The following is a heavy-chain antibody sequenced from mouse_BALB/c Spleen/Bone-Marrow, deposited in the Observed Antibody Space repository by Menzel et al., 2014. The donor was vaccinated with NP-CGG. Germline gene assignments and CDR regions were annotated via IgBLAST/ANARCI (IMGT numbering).Heavy chain of an antibody. CDR3: ARKAYYYAMDY. CDR1: GFSLTSYG. CDR2: IWSGGST. Sequence: VQLQQSGPGLVQPSQSLSITCTVSGFSLTSYGVHWVRQPPGKGLEWLGVIWSGGSTDYNAAFISRLSISKVNSKCQVFFKMNSLQADDTAMYYCARKAYYYAMDYWGQGTSVTVSS. V-gene: IGHV2-4*02. J-gene: IGHJ4*01.